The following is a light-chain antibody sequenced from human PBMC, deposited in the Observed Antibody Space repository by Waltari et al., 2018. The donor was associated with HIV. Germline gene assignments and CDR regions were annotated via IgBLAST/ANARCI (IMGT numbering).Light chain of an antibody. CDR3: GTWDSSPSAYV. CDR2: DYN. CDR1: SSNIGNNY. V-gene: IGLV1-51*01. Sequence: QSVLTQPPSVSAAPGQKVTISCSGSSSNIGNNYVSWYQQLPGTAPKLLIYDYNKRPSWMPDRFSGSKPGTSATLGITGLQTGDEADDYGGTWDSSPSAYVFGTGTKVTVL. J-gene: IGLJ1*01.